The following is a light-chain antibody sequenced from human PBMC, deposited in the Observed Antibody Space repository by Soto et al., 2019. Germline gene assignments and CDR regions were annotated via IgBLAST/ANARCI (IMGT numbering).Light chain of an antibody. CDR1: QSVSSN. V-gene: IGKV3-15*01. CDR3: QQYNNWPLT. J-gene: IGKJ4*01. CDR2: GAS. Sequence: EIVMTQSPATLSVSPGERATLSCRASQSVSSNLAWYQQKPGQAPRLLIYGASTRATGIPARFSGSGSGTEFTLTISSQQSEYFAVYYCQQYNNWPLTFGGGTKVEIK.